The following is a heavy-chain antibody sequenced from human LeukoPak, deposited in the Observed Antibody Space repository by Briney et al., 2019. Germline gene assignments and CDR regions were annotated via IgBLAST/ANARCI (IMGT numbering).Heavy chain of an antibody. CDR1: GGSISSYY. J-gene: IGHJ4*02. CDR2: IYYSGST. CDR3: ARTQRGQWLDYSDY. Sequence: SETLSLTCTVSGGSISSYYWSWIRQPPGKGLEWIGYIYYSGSTNYNPSLKSRVTISVDTSKNQFSLKLSSVTAADTAVYYCARTQRGQWLDYSDYWGQGTLVTVSS. V-gene: IGHV4-59*01. D-gene: IGHD6-19*01.